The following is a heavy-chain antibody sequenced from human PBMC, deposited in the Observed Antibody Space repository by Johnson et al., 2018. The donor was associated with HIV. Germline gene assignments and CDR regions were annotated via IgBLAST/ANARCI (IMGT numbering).Heavy chain of an antibody. V-gene: IGHV3-48*01. CDR3: ARGGREELHDAFDI. J-gene: IGHJ3*02. CDR2: ISSSSSTI. Sequence: MLLVESGGGVVRPGGSLRVSCAASGFTFSSYSLNWVRQAPGKGLEWVSYISSSSSTIYYADSVQGRFTIPRDNAKNSLYLQMSSLRAEDTAVYYCARGGREELHDAFDIWGQGTMVTVSS. CDR1: GFTFSSYS. D-gene: IGHD1-26*01.